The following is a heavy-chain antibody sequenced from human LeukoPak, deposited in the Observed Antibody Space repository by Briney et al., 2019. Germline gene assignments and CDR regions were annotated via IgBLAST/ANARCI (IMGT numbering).Heavy chain of an antibody. CDR1: GYTFTSYD. J-gene: IGHJ4*02. V-gene: IGHV1-8*01. Sequence: ASVKVSCKASGYTFTSYDINWVRQATGQGLEWMGWMNPNSGNTGYAQKFQGRVTMTRNTSISTAYMELSSLRSEDTAVYYCARGPDRYSSSSYYFDYWGKGTLVTVSS. CDR2: MNPNSGNT. CDR3: ARGPDRYSSSSYYFDY. D-gene: IGHD6-6*01.